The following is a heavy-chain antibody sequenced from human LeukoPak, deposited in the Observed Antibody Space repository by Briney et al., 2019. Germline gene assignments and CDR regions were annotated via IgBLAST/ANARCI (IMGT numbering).Heavy chain of an antibody. CDR1: GYTFTSYG. CDR2: ICAYNGNT. CDR3: ARDTWVIAVAGISFDY. D-gene: IGHD6-19*01. Sequence: ASVKVSCKVSGYTFTSYGISWVRQAPGQGLEWMGWICAYNGNTNYAQKLQGRVTMTTDTSTSTAYMELRSLRSDDTAVYYCARDTWVIAVAGISFDYWGQGTLVTVSS. V-gene: IGHV1-18*04. J-gene: IGHJ4*02.